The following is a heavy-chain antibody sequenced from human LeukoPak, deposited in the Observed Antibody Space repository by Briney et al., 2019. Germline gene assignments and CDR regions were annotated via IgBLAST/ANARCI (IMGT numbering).Heavy chain of an antibody. CDR3: ATDWLDY. J-gene: IGHJ4*02. CDR1: GFVFNKAW. V-gene: IGHV3-15*01. D-gene: IGHD3-22*01. CDR2: IKSNIDGGTA. Sequence: GGSLRLSCAASGFVFNKAWMTWLRQAPGKGLGWVGRIKSNIDGGTADYAAPVKGRFTVSRDDSRNILYLQMNSLKIEDTAVYYCATDWLDYWGQGTLVTVSS.